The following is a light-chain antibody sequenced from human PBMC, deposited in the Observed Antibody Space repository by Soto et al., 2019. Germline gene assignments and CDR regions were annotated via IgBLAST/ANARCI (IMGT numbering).Light chain of an antibody. Sequence: DIQMTQSPSTLSASVGDRVTITCRSSQSISGYLAWYQQKPGKAPKLLIYDAYTLESGVQSRFSGSGSGTDFTLTIRSLQPDDFATYYCKQYSDSSGAFGQGTKVDIK. J-gene: IGKJ1*01. CDR3: KQYSDSSGA. V-gene: IGKV1-5*01. CDR1: QSISGY. CDR2: DAY.